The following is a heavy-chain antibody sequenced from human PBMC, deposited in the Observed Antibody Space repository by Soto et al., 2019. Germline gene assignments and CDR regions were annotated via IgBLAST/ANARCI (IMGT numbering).Heavy chain of an antibody. CDR2: INAGNGHT. CDR3: ASPSYGSGSYY. D-gene: IGHD3-10*01. CDR1: GYTFSNYL. Sequence: QVQLVQSGAEVKKPGASVKVSCKASGYTFSNYLLHWVRQAPGQGLEWMGWINAGNGHTKYSQKFQGRVTFTRDTSATTAYIELSSLSSEGTAVYYCASPSYGSGSYYWGQGTLVTVSS. V-gene: IGHV1-3*01. J-gene: IGHJ4*02.